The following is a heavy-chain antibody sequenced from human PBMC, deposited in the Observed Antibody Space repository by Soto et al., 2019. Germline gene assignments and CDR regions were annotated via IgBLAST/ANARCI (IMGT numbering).Heavy chain of an antibody. J-gene: IGHJ3*01. CDR2: INSDGSTK. Sequence: EVQLVESGGGLVQPGESLRLSCEASGYTFSPFWMHWVRQAPGKGLVRVSHINSDGSTKLYADSVKGRFTISRDNAKNTLYLQMNSVKADDTAVYYCVRDRGKSDSFNVWGRGTMVTVSS. CDR3: VRDRGKSDSFNV. V-gene: IGHV3-74*01. D-gene: IGHD3-10*01. CDR1: GYTFSPFW.